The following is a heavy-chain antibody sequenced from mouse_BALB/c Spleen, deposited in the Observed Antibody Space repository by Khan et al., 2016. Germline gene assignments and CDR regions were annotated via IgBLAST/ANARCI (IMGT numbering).Heavy chain of an antibody. CDR2: INPSNGRT. CDR1: GYTFTSYW. Sequence: QVQLKQSGAELVKPGASVKLSCKASGYTFTSYWMHWVKQRPGQGLEWIGEINPSNGRTNYNEKFKSKATLTVDKSSSTAYMPLSSLTSADSAVYYCAPFYYGRAWFAYWGQGTLVTGSA. CDR3: APFYYGRAWFAY. D-gene: IGHD1-1*01. V-gene: IGHV1S81*02. J-gene: IGHJ3*01.